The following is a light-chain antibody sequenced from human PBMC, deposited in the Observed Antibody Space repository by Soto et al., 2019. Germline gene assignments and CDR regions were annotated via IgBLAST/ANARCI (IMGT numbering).Light chain of an antibody. J-gene: IGKJ1*01. CDR1: QTISSW. Sequence: DIQMTQSPSTLSGSVGDRVTITCRASQTISSWLAWYQQKPGKAPKLLIYKASTLKSGVPSRFSGSGSCTEFTIPTSSLQPDDFATYYCQHYNSYSEAFGKGTTV. V-gene: IGKV1-5*03. CDR3: QHYNSYSEA. CDR2: KAS.